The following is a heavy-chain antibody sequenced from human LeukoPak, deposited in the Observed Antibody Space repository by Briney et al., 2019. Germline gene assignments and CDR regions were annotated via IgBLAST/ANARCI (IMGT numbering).Heavy chain of an antibody. CDR3: AKGYSGYDHTLDS. CDR2: IQHDGSNK. CDR1: GFTFTSHG. V-gene: IGHV3-30*02. Sequence: GGSLRLSCVVSGFTFTSHGMHWIRQAPGKGLEWVAFIQHDGSNKYHADSVKGRFTISRENSKNTLYLQMNSLRAEDTAVYYCAKGYSGYDHTLDSWGQGTLVTVSS. D-gene: IGHD5-12*01. J-gene: IGHJ4*02.